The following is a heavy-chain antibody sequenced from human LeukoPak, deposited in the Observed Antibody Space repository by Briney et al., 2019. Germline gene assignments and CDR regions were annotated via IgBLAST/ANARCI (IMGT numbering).Heavy chain of an antibody. CDR1: GSTFSSYA. Sequence: GGPLRLSCAASGSTFSSYAMSWVRQAPGKGLEWVSAISGSGGSTYYADSVKGRFTISRDNSKNTLYLQMNSLRAEDTAVYYCAKDFGYSYGYDYWGQGTLVTVSS. V-gene: IGHV3-23*01. CDR3: AKDFGYSYGYDY. J-gene: IGHJ4*02. D-gene: IGHD5-18*01. CDR2: ISGSGGST.